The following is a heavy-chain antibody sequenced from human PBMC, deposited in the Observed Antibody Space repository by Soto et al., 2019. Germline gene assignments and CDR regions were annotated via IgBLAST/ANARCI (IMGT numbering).Heavy chain of an antibody. J-gene: IGHJ5*02. CDR1: GGSISSYY. CDR3: ARGITVIVVGENWFDP. V-gene: IGHV4-59*01. D-gene: IGHD3-22*01. CDR2: IYYSEST. Sequence: SETLSLTCTVSGGSISSYYWSWIRQPPGKGLEWIGYIYYSESTNYNPSLKSRVTISVDTSKNQFSLRLSSVTAADTAVYYCARGITVIVVGENWFDPWGQGTLVTVSS.